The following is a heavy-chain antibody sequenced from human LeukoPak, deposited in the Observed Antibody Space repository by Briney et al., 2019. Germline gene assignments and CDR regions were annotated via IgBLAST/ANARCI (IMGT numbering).Heavy chain of an antibody. Sequence: HPSETLSLTCAVYGEPSIGYYWAWIRQPPGKGLEWIGEINDSGSTDYNTGTTNYNPSLKSRVTMSVDTSNKQFSLKLSSVTAADTAVYYCARGQRYYYGSGLPVGGMDVWGQGTTVTVSS. V-gene: IGHV4-34*01. CDR1: GEPSIGYY. CDR3: ARGQRYYYGSGLPVGGMDV. J-gene: IGHJ6*02. CDR2: INDSGST. D-gene: IGHD3-10*01.